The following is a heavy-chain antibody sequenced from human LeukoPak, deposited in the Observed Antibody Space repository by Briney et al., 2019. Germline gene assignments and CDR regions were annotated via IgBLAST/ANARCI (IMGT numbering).Heavy chain of an antibody. CDR1: GGSISNYL. CDR3: ARGAKLGYCSGGSCYYFDY. D-gene: IGHD2-15*01. J-gene: IGHJ4*02. CDR2: IYYSGST. V-gene: IGHV4-59*01. Sequence: PSETPSLTCTVSGGSISNYLWSWIRQPPGKGLEWIGYIYYSGSTNYNPSLKSRVTISVDTSKNQFSLKLSSVTAADTAVYYCARGAKLGYCSGGSCYYFDYWGQGTLVTVSS.